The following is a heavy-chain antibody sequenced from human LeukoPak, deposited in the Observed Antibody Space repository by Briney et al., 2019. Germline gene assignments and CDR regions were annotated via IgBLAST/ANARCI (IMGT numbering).Heavy chain of an antibody. J-gene: IGHJ4*02. CDR2: MNPNSGDT. V-gene: IGHV1-8*01. Sequence: GASVKVSCKASGYTFSTHDITWVRPATGQGLEGMGWMNPNSGDTAYAQKFQGRVAMTRDTSISTAYMELSSLRSEDTAVYYCARGLGDYYDTSDYYYAVPAHWGQGTLVTVSS. D-gene: IGHD3-22*01. CDR3: ARGLGDYYDTSDYYYAVPAH. CDR1: GYTFSTHD.